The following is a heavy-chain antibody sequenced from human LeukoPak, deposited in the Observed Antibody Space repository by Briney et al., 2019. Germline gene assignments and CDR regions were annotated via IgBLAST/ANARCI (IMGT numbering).Heavy chain of an antibody. Sequence: PSETLSLTCTVSGGSISSGSYYWSWIRQPAGKGLEWIGRIYTSGSTNYNPSLKSRVPISVDTSKDQFSLKLSSVTAADTAVYYCAREEREEQLVRGFDYWGQGTLVTVSS. CDR2: IYTSGST. CDR1: GGSISSGSYY. J-gene: IGHJ4*02. CDR3: AREEREEQLVRGFDY. D-gene: IGHD6-13*01. V-gene: IGHV4-61*02.